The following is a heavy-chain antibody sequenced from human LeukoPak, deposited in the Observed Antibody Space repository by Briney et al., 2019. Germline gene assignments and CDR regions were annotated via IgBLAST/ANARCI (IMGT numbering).Heavy chain of an antibody. CDR2: IHPGDSSA. CDR1: GYSFTSYL. J-gene: IGHJ3*02. V-gene: IGHV5-51*01. CDR3: LRQRADI. Sequence: GESLKISCKASGYSFTSYLIAWVRQMPGKGLEWMGIIHPGDSSARYSPSFQGQVTVSVDQSITTAYLQWTSLKASDTAMYYCLRQRADIWGQGTMVTVSS.